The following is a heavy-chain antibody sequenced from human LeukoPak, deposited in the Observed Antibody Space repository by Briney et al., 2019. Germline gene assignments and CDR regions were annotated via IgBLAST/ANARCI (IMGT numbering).Heavy chain of an antibody. Sequence: WGSLRLSCAASGFTFSSYAMHWVRQAPGKGLEWVAVISYDGSNKYYADSVKGRFTISRDNSKNTLYLQMNSLRAEDTAVYYCARGAYYYEDWGQGTLVTVSS. CDR1: GFTFSSYA. J-gene: IGHJ4*02. CDR2: ISYDGSNK. D-gene: IGHD3-22*01. CDR3: ARGAYYYED. V-gene: IGHV3-30-3*01.